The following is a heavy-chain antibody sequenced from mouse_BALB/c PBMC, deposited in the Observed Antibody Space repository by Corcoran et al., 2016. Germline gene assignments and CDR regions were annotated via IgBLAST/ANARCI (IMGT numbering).Heavy chain of an antibody. D-gene: IGHD1-1*01. CDR2: ITHRGET. CDR3: AGDYYGYWYFDV. CDR1: GFPITRGYY. Sequence: QMQLQESGPGLVKPSQSLFLACSITGFPITRGYYWIWIRQSPGKPLEWMGYITHRGETFYNPSLQSPISITRETSKNQFFLQLNSVTTEDTAMYYCAGDYYGYWYFDVWGAGTTVTVSS. V-gene: IGHV12-3*02. J-gene: IGHJ1*01.